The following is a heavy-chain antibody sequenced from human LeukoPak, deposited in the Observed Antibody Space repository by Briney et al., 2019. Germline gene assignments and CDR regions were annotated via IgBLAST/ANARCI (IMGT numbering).Heavy chain of an antibody. D-gene: IGHD5-18*01. CDR3: ARSPDSYGYLYYYYYYMDV. Sequence: GGSLRLSCAASGFTFSDYYMSWIRRAPGKGLEWVAFIRYDGSNKYYADSVKGRFTISRDNAKNTLYLQMNSLRAEDTALYYCARSPDSYGYLYYYYYYMDVWGKGTTVTVSS. CDR1: GFTFSDYY. J-gene: IGHJ6*03. V-gene: IGHV3-33*08. CDR2: IRYDGSNK.